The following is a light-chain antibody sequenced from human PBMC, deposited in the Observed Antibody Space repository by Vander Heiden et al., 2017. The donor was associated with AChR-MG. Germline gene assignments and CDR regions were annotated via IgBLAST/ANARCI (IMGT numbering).Light chain of an antibody. CDR3: QQRSNWPPEIT. Sequence: EIVLTQSPATLSCSPGERSILSCRASQSVSSYLAWYQQKPGQAPRLLIYDSSNRASGIPARFSGSGSGTDFTLTISSLEPEDFAVYYCQQRSNWPPEITFGPGTKVDIK. CDR1: QSVSSY. CDR2: DSS. V-gene: IGKV3-11*01. J-gene: IGKJ3*01.